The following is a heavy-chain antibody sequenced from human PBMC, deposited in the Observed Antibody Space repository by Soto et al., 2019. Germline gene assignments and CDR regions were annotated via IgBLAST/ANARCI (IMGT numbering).Heavy chain of an antibody. CDR2: IIPILDIT. CDR1: GGTFSAYP. D-gene: IGHD3-22*01. Sequence: QVQLVQSGAEVKKPGSSVKVSCKTSGGTFSAYPFNWVRQAPGQGLEWMGRIIPILDITDYSQNFQGRVTMTADKSTNTAYMDLTSLRSADTAMYFCAKGADSSGSESAFDLWGQGTLITVSS. J-gene: IGHJ3*01. V-gene: IGHV1-69*02. CDR3: AKGADSSGSESAFDL.